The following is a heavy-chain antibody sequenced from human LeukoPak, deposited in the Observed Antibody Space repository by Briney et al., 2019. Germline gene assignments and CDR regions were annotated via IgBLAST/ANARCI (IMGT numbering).Heavy chain of an antibody. D-gene: IGHD2-21*02. CDR1: GYTFTSYG. V-gene: IGHV1-18*01. Sequence: ASVKVSCKASGYTFTSYGISWVRQAPGQGLEWMGWLSAYNGNTNYAQKLQGRVTMTTDTSTSTAYMELRSLRSDDTAVYYCARDLAFCGGDCSDNFDYWGQGTLVTVSS. J-gene: IGHJ4*02. CDR2: LSAYNGNT. CDR3: ARDLAFCGGDCSDNFDY.